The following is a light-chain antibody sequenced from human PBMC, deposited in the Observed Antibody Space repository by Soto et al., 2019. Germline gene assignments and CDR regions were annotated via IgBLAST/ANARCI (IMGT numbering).Light chain of an antibody. Sequence: QAVVTQEPSVTVSPGGTVTLTCGSSTGTVTSGHFPYWFQQKPGQGPRTLIYEATNKYSWTPARFSGSLLGGKAALTLSGAQLEDEADYYCWLSFNDDRVFGGGTKLTVL. V-gene: IGLV7-46*01. J-gene: IGLJ2*01. CDR1: TGTVTSGHF. CDR3: WLSFNDDRV. CDR2: EAT.